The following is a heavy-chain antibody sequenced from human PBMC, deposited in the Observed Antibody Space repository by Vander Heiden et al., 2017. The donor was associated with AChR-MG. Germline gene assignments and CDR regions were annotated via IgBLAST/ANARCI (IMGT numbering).Heavy chain of an antibody. J-gene: IGHJ4*02. CDR3: AKYRYCSGGSCYSRDYFDY. CDR2: ISGSGGST. V-gene: IGHV3-23*01. Sequence: EVPLLESGGGLVQPGGSLRLSCAASGFTFSSYALGWVRQAPGKGLEWVSAISGSGGSTYYADSVKGRFTISRDNSKNTLYLQMNSLRAEDTAVYYCAKYRYCSGGSCYSRDYFDYWGQGTLVTVSS. D-gene: IGHD2-15*01. CDR1: GFTFSSYA.